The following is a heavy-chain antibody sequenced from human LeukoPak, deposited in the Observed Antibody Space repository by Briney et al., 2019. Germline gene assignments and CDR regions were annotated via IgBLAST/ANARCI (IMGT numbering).Heavy chain of an antibody. Sequence: GGSLRLSCTASGFIFNNFGLMWVRQAPGKGLEWVANIKQDESYKYYVDSAKGRFTISRDNAKNSLYLQMNSLRAEDTAVFYCARLVARQVYDNWGQGTLVTVSS. CDR1: GFIFNNFG. D-gene: IGHD1-14*01. CDR2: IKQDESYK. V-gene: IGHV3-7*01. CDR3: ARLVARQVYDN. J-gene: IGHJ4*02.